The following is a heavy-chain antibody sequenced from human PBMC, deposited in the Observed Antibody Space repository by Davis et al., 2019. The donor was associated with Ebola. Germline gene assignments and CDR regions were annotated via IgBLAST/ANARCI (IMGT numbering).Heavy chain of an antibody. CDR3: AGGKDSSGWYGDDAFDF. CDR2: ISGSGFYI. CDR1: TFTFSSYS. V-gene: IGHV3-21*01. D-gene: IGHD6-19*01. J-gene: IGHJ3*01. Sequence: GGSLRLSCAVSTFTFSSYSMNWVRQAPGKGLEWVSSISGSGFYIYYAGSVKGRFTISRDNAKNSLYLQMNSLRVEDTAVYYCAGGKDSSGWYGDDAFDFWGQGTMVTVSS.